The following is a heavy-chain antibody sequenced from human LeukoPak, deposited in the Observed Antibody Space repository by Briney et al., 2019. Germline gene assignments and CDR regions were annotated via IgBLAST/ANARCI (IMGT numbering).Heavy chain of an antibody. Sequence: GASVKVSCKASGYTFTNYGISWVRQAPGQGLEWMGWISSYYGNTNYAQRLQGRVTMTTDTSTSTAYMVLRSLRSDDTAVYYCAQFQWELRGFDYWGQGTLVTVSS. CDR2: ISSYYGNT. CDR3: AQFQWELRGFDY. J-gene: IGHJ4*02. CDR1: GYTFTNYG. V-gene: IGHV1-18*01. D-gene: IGHD1-26*01.